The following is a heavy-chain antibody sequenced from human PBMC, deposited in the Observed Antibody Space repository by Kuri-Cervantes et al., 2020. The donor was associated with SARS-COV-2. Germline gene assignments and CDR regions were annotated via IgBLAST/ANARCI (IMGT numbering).Heavy chain of an antibody. Sequence: GGSLRLSCAASGFTVSSNHISWVRQGPGKGLEWVSILYSDEPYYADSVKGRFTISRDNSKNTLYLKMNSLRAEDTAVYYCARDRFLEWLLSREYYYGMDVWGQGTTVTVSS. CDR1: GFTVSSNH. CDR3: ARDRFLEWLLSREYYYGMDV. D-gene: IGHD3-3*01. V-gene: IGHV3-53*05. J-gene: IGHJ6*02. CDR2: LYSDEP.